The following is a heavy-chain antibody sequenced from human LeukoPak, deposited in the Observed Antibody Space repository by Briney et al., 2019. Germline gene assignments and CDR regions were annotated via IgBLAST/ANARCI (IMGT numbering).Heavy chain of an antibody. CDR2: ISSSSSTI. D-gene: IGHD3-22*01. Sequence: GGSLRLSCAASEFTFSSHSMNWVRQAPGKGLEWVSYISSSSSTIYYADSVKGRFTISRDNAKNSLYLQMNSLRAEDTAVYYCARGAYYYEDWVKGTLVTVSS. CDR1: EFTFSSHS. J-gene: IGHJ4*02. CDR3: ARGAYYYED. V-gene: IGHV3-48*01.